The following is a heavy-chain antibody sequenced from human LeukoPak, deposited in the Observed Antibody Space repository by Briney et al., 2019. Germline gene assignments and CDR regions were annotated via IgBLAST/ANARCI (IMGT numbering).Heavy chain of an antibody. CDR2: INPNSGGT. CDR1: GYTFTGYY. V-gene: IGHV1-2*02. J-gene: IGHJ6*03. CDR3: ARDSVWNSNVWYYYYYMDV. Sequence: ASVKVSCKASGYTFTGYYMHWVRQAPGQGLEWMGWINPNSGGTNYAQKFQGRVTMTRDTSISTAYMELSRLRSDGTAVYYCARDSVWNSNVWYYYYYMDVWGKGTTVTVSS. D-gene: IGHD1-7*01.